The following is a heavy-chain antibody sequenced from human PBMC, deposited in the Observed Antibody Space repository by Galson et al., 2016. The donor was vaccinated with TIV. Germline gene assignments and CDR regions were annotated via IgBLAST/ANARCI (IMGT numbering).Heavy chain of an antibody. CDR2: LDGDDDK. J-gene: IGHJ3*01. D-gene: IGHD4/OR15-4a*01. V-gene: IGHV2-70*04. CDR3: ARMPFCSGIWCYLREAFDV. Sequence: PALVKPTQTLTLTCTFSGFSLSTNGMRVSWIRQPPGKALEWLARLDGDDDKFYSASLKTRLTISKDTSKNQVVLTMTNMDPVDTATYYCARMPFCSGIWCYLREAFDVWGQGTMVTVSS. CDR1: GFSLSTNGMR.